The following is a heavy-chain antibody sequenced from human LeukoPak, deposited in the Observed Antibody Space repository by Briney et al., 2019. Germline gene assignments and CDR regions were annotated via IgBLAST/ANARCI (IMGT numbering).Heavy chain of an antibody. D-gene: IGHD3-3*01. V-gene: IGHV3-21*01. J-gene: IGHJ5*02. CDR1: GFTFSSYS. CDR2: ISSSTSYI. CDR3: TRVYSTIFGVVRNWFDP. Sequence: GGSLRLSCAASGFTFSSYSMNWVRQAPGKGLEWVSSISSSTSYIYYADSVKGRFTISRDNAKNSLYLQMNSLRAEDTAVYYCTRVYSTIFGVVRNWFDPWGQGTLVTVSS.